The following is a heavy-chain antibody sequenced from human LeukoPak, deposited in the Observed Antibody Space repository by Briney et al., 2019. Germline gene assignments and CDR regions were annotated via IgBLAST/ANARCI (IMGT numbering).Heavy chain of an antibody. CDR1: GGSFSGYY. J-gene: IGHJ6*03. V-gene: IGHV4-34*01. CDR2: INHSGST. D-gene: IGHD6-13*01. CDR3: ASSRRNSSSWYGYYYMDV. Sequence: PSETLSLTCAVYGGSFSGYYWSWIRQPPGKGLEWIGEINHSGSTNYNPSLKSRVTISVDTSKNQFSLKLSSVTAADTAVYYCASSRRNSSSWYGYYYMDVWGKGTTVTVSS.